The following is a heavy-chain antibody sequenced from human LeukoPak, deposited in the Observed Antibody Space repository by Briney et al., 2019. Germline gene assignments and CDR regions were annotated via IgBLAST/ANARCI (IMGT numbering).Heavy chain of an antibody. CDR2: ISFDGFNK. CDR3: ANFRGYSYGSFDY. J-gene: IGHJ4*02. Sequence: GRSLRLSCAASGFTFSNYAMHWVRQAPGKGLEWVAVISFDGFNKYYADSVKGRFTVSRDNSKNTLYLQMNSLRADDTAVYYCANFRGYSYGSFDYWGQGTLVTVSS. D-gene: IGHD5-18*01. CDR1: GFTFSNYA. V-gene: IGHV3-30*04.